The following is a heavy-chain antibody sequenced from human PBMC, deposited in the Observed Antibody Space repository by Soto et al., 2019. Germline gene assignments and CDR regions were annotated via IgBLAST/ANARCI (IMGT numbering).Heavy chain of an antibody. J-gene: IGHJ6*03. D-gene: IGHD1-7*01. Sequence: QVQLQESGPGLVKPSGTLSLTCAVSSGSISSSNWWSWVRQPPGKGLEWIGEIYHSGSTNYNPSRKSRVTISVDKSKNQFSLKLSSVTAADTAVYYCARTLPTGNWNYDPRDYDMDVWGKGTTVTVSS. CDR3: ARTLPTGNWNYDPRDYDMDV. CDR2: IYHSGST. CDR1: SGSISSSNW. V-gene: IGHV4-4*02.